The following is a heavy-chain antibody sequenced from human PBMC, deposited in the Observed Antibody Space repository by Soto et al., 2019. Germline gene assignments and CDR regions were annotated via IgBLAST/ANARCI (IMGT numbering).Heavy chain of an antibody. V-gene: IGHV3-74*01. CDR2: INTDASRT. D-gene: IGHD3-10*01. J-gene: IGHJ6*03. CDR1: GFTFSSYW. CDR3: VRGASGRYYMDV. Sequence: EVQLVESGGGLVQPGGSLRLSCAASGFTFSSYWIHWVRQGPGKGLVWVSRINTDASRTNYADSVKGRFTISRGNAKNTVYLQVNSLRDEDTALYFCVRGASGRYYMDVWGKGTTVTVSS.